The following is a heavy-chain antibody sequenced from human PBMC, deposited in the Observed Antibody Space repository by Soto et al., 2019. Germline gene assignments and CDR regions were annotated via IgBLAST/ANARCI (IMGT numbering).Heavy chain of an antibody. J-gene: IGHJ2*01. CDR2: IWYDGSNK. V-gene: IGHV3-33*01. CDR1: RFTFSSYG. D-gene: IGHD6-19*01. CDR3: ARDLAVAGEVNWYFDL. Sequence: QVQLVESGGGVVQPGRSLRLSCAASRFTFSSYGMHWVRQAPGKGLEWVAVIWYDGSNKYYADSVKGRFTISRDNSKNTLYLQMNSLRAEDTAVYYCARDLAVAGEVNWYFDLWGRGTLVTVSS.